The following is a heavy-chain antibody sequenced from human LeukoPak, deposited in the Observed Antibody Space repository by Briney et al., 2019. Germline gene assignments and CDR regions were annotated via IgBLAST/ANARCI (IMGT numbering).Heavy chain of an antibody. J-gene: IGHJ4*02. CDR1: GFTFSSYG. CDR2: ISGSGGST. V-gene: IGHV3-23*01. D-gene: IGHD4-17*01. Sequence: GGSLRLSCAASGFTFSSYGMSWVRQAPGKGLEWVSAISGSGGSTYYADSVKGRFTISRDNSKSTLYLQINSLRAEDTAVYYCAKDMDHDYGDYGFDYWGQGTLVIVSS. CDR3: AKDMDHDYGDYGFDY.